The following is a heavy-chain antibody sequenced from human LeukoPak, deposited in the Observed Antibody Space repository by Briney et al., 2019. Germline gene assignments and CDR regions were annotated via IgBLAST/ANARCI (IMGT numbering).Heavy chain of an antibody. Sequence: GGSLRLSCAASGLSFSFYAMSWARQAPGKGLEWVSFISGGGAGTYYADSVRGRFTISRDNSKNTLYLKMNSLRAEDTALYYCAKDFVRYNIQFDYWGQGALVTVSS. D-gene: IGHD1-1*01. CDR2: ISGGGAGT. CDR3: AKDFVRYNIQFDY. V-gene: IGHV3-23*01. CDR1: GLSFSFYA. J-gene: IGHJ4*02.